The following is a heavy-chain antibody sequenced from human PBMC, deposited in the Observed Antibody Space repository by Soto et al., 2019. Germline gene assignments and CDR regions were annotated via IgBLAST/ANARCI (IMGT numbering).Heavy chain of an antibody. Sequence: SETLSLTCTVSGGSITSSSHFWGRVRQPPGKGLEWIGTIYFTGNTYYTPSLKSRLTMSIDTSKTEFSLRLKSVTDADTAVYYCARQTFTIAAASYGRSNWFDPWGPGTLVTVSS. D-gene: IGHD6-25*01. CDR2: IYFTGNT. CDR1: GGSITSSSHF. J-gene: IGHJ5*02. CDR3: ARQTFTIAAASYGRSNWFDP. V-gene: IGHV4-39*01.